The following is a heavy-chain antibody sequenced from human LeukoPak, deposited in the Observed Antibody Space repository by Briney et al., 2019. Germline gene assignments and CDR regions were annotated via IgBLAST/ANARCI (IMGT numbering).Heavy chain of an antibody. Sequence: QPGGSLRLSCAVSGLTFNNYAMSWVRQAPGKGLEWVSGISGRGASKYYADSVKGRVTISRDNSKNTLYLQMNSLRAEDTAVYYCAKGVVVAPDVPPFDYWGQGTLVTVSS. CDR2: ISGRGASK. D-gene: IGHD2-2*01. CDR1: GLTFNNYA. J-gene: IGHJ4*02. V-gene: IGHV3-23*01. CDR3: AKGVVVAPDVPPFDY.